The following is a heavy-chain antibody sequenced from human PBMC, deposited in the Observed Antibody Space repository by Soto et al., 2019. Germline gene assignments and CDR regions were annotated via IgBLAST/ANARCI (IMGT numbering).Heavy chain of an antibody. V-gene: IGHV3-23*01. D-gene: IGHD1-26*01. J-gene: IGHJ4*02. Sequence: EVQLLESGGGLVQPGGSLRLSCAASGFTFSSYAMSWVRQAPGKGLEWVSAISGSGGSTYYADSVKGRFTISRDNSKNTLYLQMNSLRAEDTAVYYCAKDREWELLDGGAFDYWGQGTLVTVSS. CDR3: AKDREWELLDGGAFDY. CDR2: ISGSGGST. CDR1: GFTFSSYA.